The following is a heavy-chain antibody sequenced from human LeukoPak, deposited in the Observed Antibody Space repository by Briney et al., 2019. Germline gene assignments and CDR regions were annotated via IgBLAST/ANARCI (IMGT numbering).Heavy chain of an antibody. V-gene: IGHV3-23*01. CDR2: ISGRGGST. CDR3: AREGTSGSPPADY. J-gene: IGHJ4*02. D-gene: IGHD3-10*01. Sequence: PGGSLRLSCVASGFTFSNYAISWVRQAPGKGLEWVSAISGRGGSTYYVDSVKGRFTISRDNSKNTLYLQLNSLRAEDTAVYYCAREGTSGSPPADYWGQGTLVTVSS. CDR1: GFTFSNYA.